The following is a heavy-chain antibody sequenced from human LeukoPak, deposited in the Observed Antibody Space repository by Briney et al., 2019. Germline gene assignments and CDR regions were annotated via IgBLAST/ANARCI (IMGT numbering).Heavy chain of an antibody. J-gene: IGHJ4*02. Sequence: GGSLRLSCAASGFTLSTYGMHWVRQAPGKGLEWVAFIPYDGSNKYYADSVKGRFTISRDISKNALYLQMNSLRAEDTAVYYCSPLAYCGGDCYLWGQGTLVTVSS. CDR3: SPLAYCGGDCYL. CDR2: IPYDGSNK. V-gene: IGHV3-30*02. D-gene: IGHD2-21*02. CDR1: GFTLSTYG.